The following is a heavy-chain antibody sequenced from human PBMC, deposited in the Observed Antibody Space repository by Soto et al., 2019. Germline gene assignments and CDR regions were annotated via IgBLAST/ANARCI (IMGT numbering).Heavy chain of an antibody. CDR1: SGSLSSYF. CDR2: IYYSGST. V-gene: IGHV4-59*01. Sequence: SETLSLTCTVSSGSLSSYFWSWIRQPPGKGLEWIGYIYYSGSTNYNPSLKSRVTISVDTSKKQFSLKLTSVTAADTAVYYCARRSMQENYFDYWGQGTQVTVSS. J-gene: IGHJ4*02. CDR3: ARRSMQENYFDY.